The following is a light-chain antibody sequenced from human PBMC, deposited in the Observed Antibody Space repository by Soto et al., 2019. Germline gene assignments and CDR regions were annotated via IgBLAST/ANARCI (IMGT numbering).Light chain of an antibody. Sequence: QSLLPQPSSVSGSPGQSTTISFTGTSSDVGSYNLVSWYQQHPGKAPKLMIYEGSKRPSGVSNRFSGSKSGNTASLTISGLQAEDEGDYYCCSYALIANYVFGTGTKVTVL. J-gene: IGLJ1*01. CDR2: EGS. CDR3: CSYALIANYV. V-gene: IGLV2-23*01. CDR1: SSDVGSYNL.